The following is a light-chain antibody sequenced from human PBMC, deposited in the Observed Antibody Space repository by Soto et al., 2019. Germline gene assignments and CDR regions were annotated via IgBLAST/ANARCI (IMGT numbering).Light chain of an antibody. CDR1: QSLSTNY. CDR2: DAS. CDR3: QQCVTAPLT. V-gene: IGKV3-20*01. Sequence: EIVLTQSPGTLSLSPGERATLSCRASQSLSTNYLAWYQHKPGQAPRLLIHDASNRATGIPDRFSGSGSGTDFTLTISSLEPEDSAVYYCQQCVTAPLTFGPGTKVEI. J-gene: IGKJ1*01.